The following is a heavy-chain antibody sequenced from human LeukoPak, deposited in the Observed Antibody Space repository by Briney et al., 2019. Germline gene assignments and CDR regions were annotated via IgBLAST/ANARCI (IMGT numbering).Heavy chain of an antibody. CDR1: GFTFSSYS. V-gene: IGHV3-48*04. CDR3: ARVSWGGYHPDY. CDR2: ISSSSSTTI. J-gene: IGHJ4*02. Sequence: GGSLRLSCAASGFTFSSYSMNWVRQAPGKGLEWVSYISSSSSTTIYYADSVKGRFTISRDNAKNSLYLQMNSLRAEDTAMYYCARVSWGGYHPDYWGQGTLVTVSS. D-gene: IGHD3-16*02.